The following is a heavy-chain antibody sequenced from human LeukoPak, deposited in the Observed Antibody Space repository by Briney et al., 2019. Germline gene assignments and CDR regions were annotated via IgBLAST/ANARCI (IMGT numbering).Heavy chain of an antibody. CDR1: GDSISSYY. J-gene: IGHJ4*02. D-gene: IGHD2-2*01. V-gene: IGHV4-59*01. CDR2: IYYSGST. Sequence: PSETLSLTCTVSGDSISSYYWSWIRQPPGKGLEWIGYIYYSGSTNYNPSLKSRVTISVDTSKNQFSLKLSSVTAADTAVYYCARVHDCSSTSCYYFDYWGQGTLVTVSS. CDR3: ARVHDCSSTSCYYFDY.